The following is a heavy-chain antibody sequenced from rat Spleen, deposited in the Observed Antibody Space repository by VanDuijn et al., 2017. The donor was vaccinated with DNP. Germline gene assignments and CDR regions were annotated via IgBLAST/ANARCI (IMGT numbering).Heavy chain of an antibody. D-gene: IGHD1-12*01. V-gene: IGHV5-7*01. J-gene: IGHJ2*01. Sequence: EVQLVESGGGLLEPGRSLKLSCVASGIIFSDCDMAWVRQAPRKGLEWVATITYDGSRTFYRDSVKGRFTISRDNAKNTVYLQMNSLRSEDTATYYCSRVDRDSYAHDYWGQGVMVTVS. CDR1: GIIFSDCD. CDR2: ITYDGSRT. CDR3: SRVDRDSYAHDY.